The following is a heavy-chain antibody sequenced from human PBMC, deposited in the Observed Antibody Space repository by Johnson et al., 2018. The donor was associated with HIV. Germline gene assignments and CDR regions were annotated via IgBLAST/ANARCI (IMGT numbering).Heavy chain of an antibody. J-gene: IGHJ3*02. CDR2: ISYNGGKK. Sequence: QVQLVESGGGVVQPGKSLTLSCVVSGLSFSNFGIHWVRQAPGKGPEWVAVISYNGGKKYYGDSVKGRFTISRDNFKKTLFLQMDSLRAEDTAVYYCARDPPIRITFGGVRIAFIIGGKGKMVTVSS. CDR1: GLSFSNFG. D-gene: IGHD3-16*01. CDR3: ARDPPIRITFGGVRIAFII. V-gene: IGHV3-30*03.